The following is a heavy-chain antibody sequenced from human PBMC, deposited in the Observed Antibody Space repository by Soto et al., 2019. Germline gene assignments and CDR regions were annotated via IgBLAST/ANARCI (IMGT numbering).Heavy chain of an antibody. CDR1: GYSFTSYW. J-gene: IGHJ6*02. CDR3: ARAMVRGKHYYRLDF. D-gene: IGHD3-10*01. CDR2: IYPGDSDT. V-gene: IGHV5-51*01. Sequence: PGESLKISCKGSGYSFTSYWIGWVRQMPGKGLEWMGIIYPGDSDTRYSPSFQGQVTISADKSISTAYLQWSSLKASDTAMYYCARAMVRGKHYYRLDFWGQGTTVTVSS.